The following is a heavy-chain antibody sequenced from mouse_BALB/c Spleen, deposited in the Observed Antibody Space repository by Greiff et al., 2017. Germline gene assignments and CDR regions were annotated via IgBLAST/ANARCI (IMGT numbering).Heavy chain of an antibody. CDR1: GFSLTGYG. J-gene: IGHJ2*01. V-gene: IGHV2-6-7*01. Sequence: QVQLKESGPGLVAPSQSLSITCTVSGFSLTGYGVNWVRQPPGKGLEWLGMIWGDGSTDYNSALKSRLSISKDNSKCQVFLKMNSLQTDDTARYYCAREYYGSSYENYLDYWGQGTTLTVSS. CDR2: IWGDGST. D-gene: IGHD1-1*01. CDR3: AREYYGSSYENYLDY.